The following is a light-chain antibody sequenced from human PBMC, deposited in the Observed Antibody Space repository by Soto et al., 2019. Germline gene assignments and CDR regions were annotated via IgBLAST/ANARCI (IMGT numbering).Light chain of an antibody. J-gene: IGKJ4*01. V-gene: IGKV3D-20*02. CDR3: KQRTSWLT. CDR2: DAS. CDR1: LSLSSSS. Sequence: EIVLTQSQGTLSMSPGERSTLSCRASLSLSSSSIAWYQQKPGQAPRLLIYDASNRATGIPARFSGSGSGTDFTLTISSLEPEDFAVYYCKQRTSWLTVGGGTKVAIK.